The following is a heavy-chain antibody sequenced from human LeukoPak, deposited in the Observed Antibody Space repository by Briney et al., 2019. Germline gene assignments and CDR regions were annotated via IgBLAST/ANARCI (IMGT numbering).Heavy chain of an antibody. Sequence: PGGSLRLSCAASGFTFSSYAMHWVRQAPGKGLEWVAVISYDGSNKHYADSVKGRFTISRDNSKNTLYLQMNSLRAEDTAVYYCARGNYYGQDYWGQGTLVTVSS. V-gene: IGHV3-30-3*01. J-gene: IGHJ4*02. CDR2: ISYDGSNK. CDR3: ARGNYYGQDY. CDR1: GFTFSSYA. D-gene: IGHD3-10*01.